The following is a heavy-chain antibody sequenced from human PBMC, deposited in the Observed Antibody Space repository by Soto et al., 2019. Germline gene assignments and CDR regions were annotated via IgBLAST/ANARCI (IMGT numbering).Heavy chain of an antibody. V-gene: IGHV4-39*01. CDR2: IYQSGTT. J-gene: IGHJ5*02. D-gene: IGHD3-22*01. Sequence: SETLSLTCTVSGGSISSGTYYWSWVRQPPGKGLEWIGEIYQSGTTNYNPSLKSRVTISVDTSKNQFSLKLTSVTAADAALYYCARDFFDSSDYTTNWFDPWGQGTLVTVSS. CDR1: GGSISSGTYY. CDR3: ARDFFDSSDYTTNWFDP.